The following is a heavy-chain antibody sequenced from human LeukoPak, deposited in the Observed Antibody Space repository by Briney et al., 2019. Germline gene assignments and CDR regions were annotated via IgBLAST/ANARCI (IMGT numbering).Heavy chain of an antibody. CDR3: ATYDQWLPHGFDP. D-gene: IGHD6-19*01. CDR2: INPNSGGT. CDR1: GYTLTGYY. J-gene: IGHJ5*02. V-gene: IGHV1-2*02. Sequence: ASEKVSRKTSGYTLTGYYMHWVRQAPGQGLEWMGWINPNSGGTNYAQKFQGRVTMTRDTSISTAYMELSRLRSDDTAVYYCATYDQWLPHGFDPWGQGTLVTVSS.